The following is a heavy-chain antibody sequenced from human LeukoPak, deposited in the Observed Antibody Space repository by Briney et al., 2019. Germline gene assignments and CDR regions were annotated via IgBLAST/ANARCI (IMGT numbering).Heavy chain of an antibody. CDR3: ARGGFLEWLKGFDP. V-gene: IGHV4-4*07. D-gene: IGHD3-3*01. CDR1: GGSISSYY. CDR2: IYSSGST. Sequence: SETLSLTCTVSGGSISSYYWSWIRQPAGKGLEWIGRIYSSGSTNYNPSLKSRVTMSVGTSKNQFSLKLSSVTAADTAVYYCARGGFLEWLKGFDPWGQGTLVTVSS. J-gene: IGHJ5*02.